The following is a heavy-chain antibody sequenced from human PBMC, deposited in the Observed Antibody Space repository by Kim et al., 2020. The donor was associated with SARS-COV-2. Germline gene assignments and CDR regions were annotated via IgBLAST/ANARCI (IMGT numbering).Heavy chain of an antibody. Sequence: GGSLRLSCAASGFTFSSYSMNWVRQAPGKGLEWVSSISSSSSYIYYADSVKGRFTISRDNAKNSLYLQMNSLRAEDTAVYYCARSLSGYYDSSGYYFDYWGQGTLVTVSS. V-gene: IGHV3-21*01. CDR3: ARSLSGYYDSSGYYFDY. J-gene: IGHJ4*02. CDR2: ISSSSSYI. D-gene: IGHD3-22*01. CDR1: GFTFSSYS.